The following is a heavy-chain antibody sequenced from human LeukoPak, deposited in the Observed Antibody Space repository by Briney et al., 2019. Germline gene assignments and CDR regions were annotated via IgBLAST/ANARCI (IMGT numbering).Heavy chain of an antibody. CDR2: FDPEDGET. Sequence: ASVKVSCKVSGYTLTELSMHWVRQAPGNGLEWMGGFDPEDGETIYAQKFQGRVTMTEDTSTDTAYMELSSLRSEDTAVYYCATWARYSSGWVYYFDYWGQGTLVTVSS. CDR1: GYTLTELS. J-gene: IGHJ4*02. D-gene: IGHD6-19*01. V-gene: IGHV1-24*01. CDR3: ATWARYSSGWVYYFDY.